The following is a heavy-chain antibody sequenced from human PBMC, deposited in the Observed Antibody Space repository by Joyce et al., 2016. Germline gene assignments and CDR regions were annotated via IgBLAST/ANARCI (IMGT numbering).Heavy chain of an antibody. CDR1: GFTFRGNS. CDR3: ARGKAFDV. V-gene: IGHV3-7*01. J-gene: IGHJ3*01. CDR2: IKQDGSAV. Sequence: EVQLVESGGGLVQPGGSRRLSCAASGFTFRGNSMGWLRQAPGGGLEWVANIKQDGSAVYYLDSVKGRFTVSRDNARSLVHLQMVSLRVEDTALYYCARGKAFDVWGQGTMVTVSS.